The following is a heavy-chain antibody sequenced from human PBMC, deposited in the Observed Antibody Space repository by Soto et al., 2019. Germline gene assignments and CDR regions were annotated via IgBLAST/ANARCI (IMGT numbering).Heavy chain of an antibody. CDR1: GGSMSSSNW. D-gene: IGHD1-26*01. J-gene: IGHJ4*02. CDR2: THHSGRT. Sequence: PSETLSITCIVSGGSMSSSNWWNWVRQPPGKGLEWIGETHHSGRTNYNPSLKSRVIIPVDESKNHFSLKLSSVTAADTAVYYCARSEATALDYWGQGTLVTVSS. CDR3: ARSEATALDY. V-gene: IGHV4-4*02.